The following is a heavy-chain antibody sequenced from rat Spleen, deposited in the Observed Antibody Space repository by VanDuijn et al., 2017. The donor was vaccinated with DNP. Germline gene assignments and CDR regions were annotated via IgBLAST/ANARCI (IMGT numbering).Heavy chain of an antibody. CDR1: GFNFTDYW. D-gene: IGHD1-2*01. V-gene: IGHV4-2*01. J-gene: IGHJ2*01. CDR3: ARERAGIDY. Sequence: EVRLVESGGGLVQPGRSLKLSCAASGFNFTDYWMGWVRQAPGTGLEWIGEINKDSSTIKYTPTLKDKFTISRDNGQNTLYLQMSKLGSEDTAIYYCARERAGIDYWGQGVMVTVSS. CDR2: INKDSSTI.